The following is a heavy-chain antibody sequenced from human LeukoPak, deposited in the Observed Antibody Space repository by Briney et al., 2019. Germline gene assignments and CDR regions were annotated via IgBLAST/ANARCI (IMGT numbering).Heavy chain of an antibody. CDR3: AIYCSSSSCYAEGNFQH. Sequence: SETLPLTCAVSGGSISSGGYSWSWIRQPPGKGLEWIGYIYHSGSTYYNPSLKSRVTISVDTSKNQFSLKLSSVTAADTAVYYCAIYCSSSSCYAEGNFQHWGQGTLVTVSS. D-gene: IGHD2-2*01. J-gene: IGHJ1*01. CDR1: GGSISSGGYS. V-gene: IGHV4-30-2*01. CDR2: IYHSGST.